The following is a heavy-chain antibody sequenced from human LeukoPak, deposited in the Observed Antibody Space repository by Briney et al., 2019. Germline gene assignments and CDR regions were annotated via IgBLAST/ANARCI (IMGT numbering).Heavy chain of an antibody. J-gene: IGHJ4*02. D-gene: IGHD2-21*02. CDR1: GFTFSSYA. Sequence: GSLRLSCAASGFTFSSYAMSGIRQPPRKGLEWIGSIYYSGSTYYNPSLKSRVTISVDTSKNQFSLKLSSVTAADTAVYYCASLASRDCGGDCYQPDYWGQGTLVTVSS. V-gene: IGHV4-38-2*01. CDR3: ASLASRDCGGDCYQPDY. CDR2: IYYSGST.